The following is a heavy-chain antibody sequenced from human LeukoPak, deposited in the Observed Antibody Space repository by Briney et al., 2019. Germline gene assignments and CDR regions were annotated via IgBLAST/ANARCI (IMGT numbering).Heavy chain of an antibody. Sequence: ASVKVSCKASGGTFSSYAISWVRHAPGQGLEWMGWISAYNGNTNYAQKLQGRVTMTTDTSTSTAYMELRSLRSDDTAVYYCARRDGYKSALDYWGQGTLVAVSS. J-gene: IGHJ4*02. CDR1: GGTFSSYA. CDR2: ISAYNGNT. CDR3: ARRDGYKSALDY. D-gene: IGHD5-24*01. V-gene: IGHV1-18*01.